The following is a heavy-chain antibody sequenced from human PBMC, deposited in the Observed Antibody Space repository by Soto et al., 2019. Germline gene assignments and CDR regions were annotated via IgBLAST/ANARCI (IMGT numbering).Heavy chain of an antibody. Sequence: GSQSHCTAAPGFTFGDYAKSWVPKSQGKGLGWVSVISGSGGSTYYADSVKGRFTISRDNSKNTLYLQMNSLRAEDTAVYYCAKGRGRDYYDSSGYYGWGYYFDYWGQGTLVTVSS. CDR3: AKGRGRDYYDSSGYYGWGYYFDY. D-gene: IGHD3-22*01. V-gene: IGHV3-23*01. CDR1: GFTFGDYA. J-gene: IGHJ4*02. CDR2: ISGSGGST.